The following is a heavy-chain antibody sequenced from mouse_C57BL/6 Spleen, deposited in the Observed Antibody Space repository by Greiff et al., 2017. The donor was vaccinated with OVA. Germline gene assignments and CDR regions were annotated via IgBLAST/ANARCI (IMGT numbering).Heavy chain of an antibody. CDR1: GYTFTSYW. J-gene: IGHJ1*03. CDR3: ARKGDDYDDPHWYFDV. CDR2: IYPGSGST. V-gene: IGHV1-55*01. D-gene: IGHD2-4*01. Sequence: QVQLQQPGAELVKPGASVKMSCKASGYTFTSYWITWVKQRPGQGLEWIGDIYPGSGSTNYNEKFKSKATLTVDTSSSTAYMQLSSLTSEDSAVYYCARKGDDYDDPHWYFDVWGKGPRSPSPQ.